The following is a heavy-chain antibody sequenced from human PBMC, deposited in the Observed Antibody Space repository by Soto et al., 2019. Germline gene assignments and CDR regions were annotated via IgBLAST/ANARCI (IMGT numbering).Heavy chain of an antibody. V-gene: IGHV3-7*01. CDR2: IHQDGNEK. J-gene: IGHJ6*02. Sequence: PGGSLRLSCASSRFIFINYWLTWVRLTPGKGLEWVANIHQDGNEKYYMDSVKGRFTISRDNAKNSVSLQMTSLRVDDTGVYYCAGGNALDVWGQGTAVTVSS. CDR1: RFIFINYW. CDR3: AGGNALDV.